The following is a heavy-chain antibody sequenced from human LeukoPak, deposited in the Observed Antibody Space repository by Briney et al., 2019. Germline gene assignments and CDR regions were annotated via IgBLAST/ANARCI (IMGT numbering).Heavy chain of an antibody. CDR1: GVKFSDHY. V-gene: IGHV3-72*01. CDR3: GSIAINATTGMDV. CDR2: IRNRASTYTT. J-gene: IGHJ6*02. D-gene: IGHD1-14*01. Sequence: SLRLSCAASGVKFSDHYMDWIRQPPGKGLEWVGRIRNRASTYTTEYPTSGESRFTTSRDVSESSLYLQMNSLRPEDPAVYYCGSIAINATTGMDVWGQATTVTV.